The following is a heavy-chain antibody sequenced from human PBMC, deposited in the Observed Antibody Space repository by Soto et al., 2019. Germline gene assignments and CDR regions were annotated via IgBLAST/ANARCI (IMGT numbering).Heavy chain of an antibody. J-gene: IGHJ4*02. Sequence: SETLSLTCAVYGGSFSGYYWTWIRQPPGTGLEWIGEINHSGSTNYNPSLKSRVTISVDTSKNQFSLKLTSVTAADTAVYYCALTGYYDVDYWGQGTLVTVS. CDR1: GGSFSGYY. D-gene: IGHD3-9*01. V-gene: IGHV4-34*01. CDR3: ALTGYYDVDY. CDR2: INHSGST.